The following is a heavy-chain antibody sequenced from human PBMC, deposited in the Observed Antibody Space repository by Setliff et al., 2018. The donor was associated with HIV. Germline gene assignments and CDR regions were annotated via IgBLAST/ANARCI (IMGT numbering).Heavy chain of an antibody. CDR1: GGSISSGSYY. D-gene: IGHD5-12*01. V-gene: IGHV4-61*09. CDR2: IHTSGST. J-gene: IGHJ6*03. CDR3: ARGRKRDGYNFYYYYMDV. Sequence: SETLSLTCTVSGGSISSGSYYWSWIRQPAGKGLEWIGQIHTSGSTNYNPSLESRVIILVDTSKNQFSLKLTSVNAADTGVYFCARGRKRDGYNFYYYYMDVWDKGTTVTVSS.